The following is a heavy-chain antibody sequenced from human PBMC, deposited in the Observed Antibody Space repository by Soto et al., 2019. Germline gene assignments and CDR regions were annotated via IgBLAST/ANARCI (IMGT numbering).Heavy chain of an antibody. CDR1: GGSFSGYY. J-gene: IGHJ6*01. CDR3: ARGGAALYYYYFGMDV. V-gene: IGHV4-34*01. D-gene: IGHD6-13*01. CDR2: INHSGST. Sequence: RSETLSLSCAVYGGSFSGYYWSWIRQPPGKGLEWIGEINHSGSTNYNPSLKSRATISVDTSKNQFSLKLSSVTAADTAVYFFARGGAALYYYYFGMDVCGQGTTV.